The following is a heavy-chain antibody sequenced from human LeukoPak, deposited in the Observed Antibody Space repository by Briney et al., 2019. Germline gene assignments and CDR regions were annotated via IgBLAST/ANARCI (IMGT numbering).Heavy chain of an antibody. D-gene: IGHD6-6*01. Sequence: SETLSLTCAVYGGSLSGYYWSWIRQPPGKGLEWIGEINHSGSTNYNPSLKSRVTISVDTSKNQFSLKLSSVTAADTAVYYCARGREYSSHWGQGTLVTVSS. CDR3: ARGREYSSH. CDR1: GGSLSGYY. CDR2: INHSGST. J-gene: IGHJ4*02. V-gene: IGHV4-34*01.